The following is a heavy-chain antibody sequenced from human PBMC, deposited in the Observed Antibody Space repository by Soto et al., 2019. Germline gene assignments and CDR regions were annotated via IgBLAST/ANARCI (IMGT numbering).Heavy chain of an antibody. J-gene: IGHJ5*02. CDR1: GFAISNNA. V-gene: IGHV3-23*01. D-gene: IGHD3-22*01. CDR3: ARDVSSYSFS. Sequence: EVQLLESGGGLVQPGGSLRLSCAASGFAISNNAMNWVRQAPRKGLEWVSTIFSIGGGGGTRYADSVKGRFTISRDNSKNTLYLQMNSLRAEDTAIYYCARDVSSYSFSWGQGTLVTVSS. CDR2: IFSIGGGGGT.